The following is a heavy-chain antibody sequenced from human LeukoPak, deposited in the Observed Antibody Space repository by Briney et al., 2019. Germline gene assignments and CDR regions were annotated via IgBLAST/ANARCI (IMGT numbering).Heavy chain of an antibody. J-gene: IGHJ4*02. CDR1: GYPFTNYA. V-gene: IGHV1-3*01. CDR2: INPVNGDI. Sequence: ASVKVSCKASGYPFTNYAMHWVRQAPGQRLEWMGWINPVNGDIKYSQKFQGRVTITRDTSASTAYMELSSLRSEDTAVYYCARTYYDYVWGSYRFWGQGTLVTVSS. CDR3: ARTYYDYVWGSYRF. D-gene: IGHD3-16*02.